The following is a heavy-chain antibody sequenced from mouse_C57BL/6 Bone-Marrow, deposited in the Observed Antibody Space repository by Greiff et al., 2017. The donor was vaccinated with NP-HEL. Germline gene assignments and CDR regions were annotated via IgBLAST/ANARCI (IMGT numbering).Heavy chain of an antibody. J-gene: IGHJ2*01. CDR1: GYSFTGYY. V-gene: IGHV1-42*01. CDR2: INPSTGGT. CDR3: ARFDWDDY. D-gene: IGHD4-1*01. Sequence: VQLKESGPELVKPGASVKISCKASGYSFTGYYMNWVKQSPEKSLEWIGEINPSTGGTTYTQKFKAKATLTVDKSSSTAYMQLKSLTSEDSAVYYCARFDWDDYWGQGPTLTVSS.